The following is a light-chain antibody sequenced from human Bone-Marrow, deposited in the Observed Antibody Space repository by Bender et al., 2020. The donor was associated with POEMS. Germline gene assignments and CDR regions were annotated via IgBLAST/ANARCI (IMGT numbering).Light chain of an antibody. CDR1: NIGRKF. J-gene: IGLJ2*01. CDR2: QDN. V-gene: IGLV3-1*01. CDR3: QAWDSRAAVV. Sequence: SYVLTQPPSVSVAPGLAATIMCGGDNIGRKFVHWYRQKPGQSPILVMYQDNKRPSGIPERISGSNSGNTATLTISETQALDEADYYCQAWDSRAAVVFGGGTKLIVL.